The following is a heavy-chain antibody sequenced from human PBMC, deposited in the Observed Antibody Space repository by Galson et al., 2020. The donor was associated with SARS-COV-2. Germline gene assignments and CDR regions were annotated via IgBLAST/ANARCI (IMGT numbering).Heavy chain of an antibody. J-gene: IGHJ6*02. CDR1: GFPFSSYG. V-gene: IGHV3-33*01. CDR3: AAQLLPNYYGMDV. Sequence: GGSLRLSCAASGFPFSSYGMHWVRQAPAKGLEWLPVIWKDGSNKYYPDSVKGRFTISRDNSKNTLYLQMNSLRAEDTAVYYCAAQLLPNYYGMDVWGQGTTVTVSS. CDR2: IWKDGSNK. D-gene: IGHD2-2*01.